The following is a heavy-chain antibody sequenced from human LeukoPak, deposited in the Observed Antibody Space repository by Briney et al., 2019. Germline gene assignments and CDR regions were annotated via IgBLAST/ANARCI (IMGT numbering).Heavy chain of an antibody. CDR1: GFTFSTFA. Sequence: GGSLRLSCAASGFTFSTFAMIWVRQPPGKGLEWVSSIFPSGDEIHYADSVRGRFTISRDNSKSALSLQMNSLRAEDTAIYYCATYRQVLLPFESWGQGTLVTVSS. CDR2: IFPSGDEI. J-gene: IGHJ4*02. D-gene: IGHD2-8*02. V-gene: IGHV3-23*01. CDR3: ATYRQVLLPFES.